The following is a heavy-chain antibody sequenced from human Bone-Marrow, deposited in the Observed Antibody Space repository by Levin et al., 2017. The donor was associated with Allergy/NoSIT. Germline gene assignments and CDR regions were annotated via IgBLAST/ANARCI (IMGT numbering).Heavy chain of an antibody. Sequence: LSLTCAVSGFTFRSYWMNWVRQAPGKGLQWVSRIDFDGSTITYADSVKGRFTISRDNAENTLFLQMNSLRHEDTGAYYCARDLTFSGLGPDYWGQGTLVTVSS. CDR1: GFTFRSYW. J-gene: IGHJ4*02. D-gene: IGHD3-9*01. V-gene: IGHV3-74*01. CDR2: IDFDGSTI. CDR3: ARDLTFSGLGPDY.